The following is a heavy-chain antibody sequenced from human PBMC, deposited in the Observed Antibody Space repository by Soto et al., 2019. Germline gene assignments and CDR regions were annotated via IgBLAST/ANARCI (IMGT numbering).Heavy chain of an antibody. CDR3: ARVNLAYVTGMDV. CDR1: GGPITNY. V-gene: IGHV4-31*03. Sequence: QVQLQESGPGLVKPSQTLSLTCTVSGGPITNYWSWIRQHPGKGLEWIGYIYDSGSTYYNPSLKSRVTMSLDTSKNHLSLKLTSVTASATAVYYCARVNLAYVTGMDVWGQGTTVTVSS. CDR2: IYDSGST. D-gene: IGHD2-21*02. J-gene: IGHJ6*02.